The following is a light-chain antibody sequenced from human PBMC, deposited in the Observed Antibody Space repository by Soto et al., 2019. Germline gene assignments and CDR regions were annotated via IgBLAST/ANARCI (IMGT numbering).Light chain of an antibody. CDR3: QEYKTYWT. CDR2: AAS. V-gene: IGKV1-39*01. CDR1: QSISSY. Sequence: DIQMTQSPSSLSASVGDRVTITCRASQSISSYLNWYQQKPGKAPKLLIYAASSLQSGVPSRFSGSGSGTQFTLTISSLQPDDFATYYCQEYKTYWTFGQGTKVEFK. J-gene: IGKJ1*01.